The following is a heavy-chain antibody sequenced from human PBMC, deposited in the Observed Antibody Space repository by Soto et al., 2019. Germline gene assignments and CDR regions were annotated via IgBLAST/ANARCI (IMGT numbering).Heavy chain of an antibody. D-gene: IGHD4-17*01. V-gene: IGHV3-30-3*01. J-gene: IGHJ3*02. CDR1: GFTFSSYA. CDR2: ISYDGSNK. CDR3: ARARISLHDYDAFDI. Sequence: GGSLRLSCAASGFTFSSYAMHWVRQAPGKGLEWVAVISYDGSNKYYADSVKGRFTISRDNSKNTLYLQMNSLRAEDTAVYYCARARISLHDYDAFDIWGQGTMVTVSS.